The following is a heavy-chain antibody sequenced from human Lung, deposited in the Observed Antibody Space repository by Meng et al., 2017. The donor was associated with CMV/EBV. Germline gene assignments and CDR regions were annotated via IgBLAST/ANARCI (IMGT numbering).Heavy chain of an antibody. CDR2: INPNSGDT. V-gene: IGHV1-2*02. D-gene: IGHD3-22*01. Sequence: YPFPGYYMHWVRPAPGQGLEWMGWINPNSGDTNYAQKFQGRVIMTRDTSISTAYMELSRLTSDDTAVYYCAREGRRSGYDNWFDPWGQGTLVTVSS. J-gene: IGHJ5*02. CDR3: AREGRRSGYDNWFDP. CDR1: YPFPGYY.